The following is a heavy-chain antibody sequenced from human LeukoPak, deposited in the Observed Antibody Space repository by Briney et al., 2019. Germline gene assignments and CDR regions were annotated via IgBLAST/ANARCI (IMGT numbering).Heavy chain of an antibody. D-gene: IGHD3-22*01. V-gene: IGHV3-53*01. J-gene: IGHJ4*02. CDR3: VRIPPDYDSSGYYYFDY. Sequence: GGSLRLSCAASGFTVSTNYMSWVRQAPGKGLEWVSVIYSGGSTYYADSVKGRFTISRDNSKNTLYLQMNSLRAEDTAVYYCVRIPPDYDSSGYYYFDYWGQGTLVTVSS. CDR1: GFTVSTNY. CDR2: IYSGGST.